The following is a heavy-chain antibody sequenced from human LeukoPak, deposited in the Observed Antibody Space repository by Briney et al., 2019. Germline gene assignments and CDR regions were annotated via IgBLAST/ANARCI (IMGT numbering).Heavy chain of an antibody. Sequence: GGSLRLSCAASGFTFSSYAMSWVRQAPGKGLEWVSLNDSGGNTYYADSVKGRFTISRDNSKNTLFLQMSSLRSEDTAVYYCARDCSGGSCYPYAGYWGQGTLVTVSS. V-gene: IGHV3-23*01. CDR1: GFTFSSYA. J-gene: IGHJ4*02. CDR3: ARDCSGGSCYPYAGY. CDR2: NDSGGNT. D-gene: IGHD2-15*01.